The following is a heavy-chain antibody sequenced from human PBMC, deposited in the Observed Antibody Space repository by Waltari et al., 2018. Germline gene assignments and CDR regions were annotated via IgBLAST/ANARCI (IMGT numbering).Heavy chain of an antibody. CDR1: GGSFSGYY. CDR2: INHSGRT. V-gene: IGHV4-34*01. D-gene: IGHD2-2*01. Sequence: QVQLQQWGAGLLKPSETLSLTCAVYGGSFSGYYWRWIRQPPGRGLAWIGDINHSGRTNYNPALKRRVTISVDTSKNQVCLKLGSVTAADTAVYYCVRGIGIVVVPAVANWFDPWGQGTLVTVSS. CDR3: VRGIGIVVVPAVANWFDP. J-gene: IGHJ5*02.